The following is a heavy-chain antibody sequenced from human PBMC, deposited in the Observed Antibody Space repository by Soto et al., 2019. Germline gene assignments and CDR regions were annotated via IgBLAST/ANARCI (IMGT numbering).Heavy chain of an antibody. J-gene: IGHJ6*02. Sequence: QVQLVQSGVEVREPGASVKVSCKAVRYIFTNYGVIWVRQAPGQGLEWMGWITTYNGNTEYAQKFQGRVTMPTDAATSTAYMELGSLGSGDTAIYYCARALTGYGMDVWGQGTTGTVSS. V-gene: IGHV1-18*01. CDR1: RYIFTNYG. CDR2: ITTYNGNT. CDR3: ARALTGYGMDV.